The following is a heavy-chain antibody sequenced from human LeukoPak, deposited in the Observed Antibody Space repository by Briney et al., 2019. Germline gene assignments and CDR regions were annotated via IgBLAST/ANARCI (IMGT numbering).Heavy chain of an antibody. CDR3: ARFQASEFRGFDH. CDR2: ISAYNGNR. D-gene: IGHD3-10*01. CDR1: GYTFTTYY. Sequence: ASVKVSCKASGYTFTTYYIHWVRQAPGRGLEWMGRISAYNGNRYYAKKFQGRFNMTTDTSTSTVYLELQTLTSDDTAIYYCARFQASEFRGFDHWGQGTLITVSS. J-gene: IGHJ4*02. V-gene: IGHV1-18*04.